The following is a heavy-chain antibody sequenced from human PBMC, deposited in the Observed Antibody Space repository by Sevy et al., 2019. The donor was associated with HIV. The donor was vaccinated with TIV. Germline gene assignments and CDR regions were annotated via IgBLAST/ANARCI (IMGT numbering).Heavy chain of an antibody. CDR2: IYYNGHI. Sequence: PSETMSLTCTVSGGSITSLYWNWIRQPPGKGLEWIANIYYNGHINYNPSLKSRVTLSLDTSKNQFSLRLSSVTAADTAMYYCAGENAWGRGYSWGQGTLVTVSS. J-gene: IGHJ4*02. V-gene: IGHV4-59*08. CDR1: GGSITSLY. CDR3: AGENAWGRGYS. D-gene: IGHD1-26*01.